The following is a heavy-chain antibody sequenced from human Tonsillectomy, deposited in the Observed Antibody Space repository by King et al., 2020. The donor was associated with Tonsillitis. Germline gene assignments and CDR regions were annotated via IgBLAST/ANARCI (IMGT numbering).Heavy chain of an antibody. CDR2: VYTSGST. CDR3: ARGIVGARTIWYFDL. Sequence: LQLQESGPGLVKPSETLSLTCTVSGGSINSYYWSWIRQPAGKGLEWIGRVYTSGSTNYNPSLKSQVTISVDTSKNQFSLKLSSVTAANTAVYYCARGIVGARTIWYFDLGAVAPWSLSPQ. D-gene: IGHD1-26*01. V-gene: IGHV4-4*07. CDR1: GGSINSYY. J-gene: IGHJ2*01.